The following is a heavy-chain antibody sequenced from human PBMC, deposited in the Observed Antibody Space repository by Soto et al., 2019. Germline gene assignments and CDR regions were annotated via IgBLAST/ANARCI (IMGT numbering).Heavy chain of an antibody. CDR2: IKQDGSEK. D-gene: IGHD3-10*01. Sequence: EVQLVESGGGLVQPGGSLRLACAASGFTFSRYWMSWVRQSPGKGLEWVAKIKQDGSEKDYVDSVKGRFTISRDNAQNSLYLQMNSLIAEDSAVYYCARDLYDPGSYYMKWFDPWGQGTLVTVSS. J-gene: IGHJ5*02. CDR3: ARDLYDPGSYYMKWFDP. CDR1: GFTFSRYW. V-gene: IGHV3-7*03.